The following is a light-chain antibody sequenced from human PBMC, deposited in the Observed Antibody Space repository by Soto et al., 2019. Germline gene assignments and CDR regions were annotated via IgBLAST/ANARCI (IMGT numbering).Light chain of an antibody. CDR2: AAS. J-gene: IGKJ4*01. CDR1: QGISSW. V-gene: IGKV1-12*01. Sequence: DIQMSQSPSSVSASVGDRVTITCRASQGISSWLAWYQQRPGKAPKLLISAASNLRRGVPSRFSGSGSGTEFTLTIDSLQPEDFATYYCQQSNSFPLTFGGGTKVEIK. CDR3: QQSNSFPLT.